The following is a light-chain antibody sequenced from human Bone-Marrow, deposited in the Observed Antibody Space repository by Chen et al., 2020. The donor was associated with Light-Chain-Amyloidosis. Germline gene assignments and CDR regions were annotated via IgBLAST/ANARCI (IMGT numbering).Light chain of an antibody. CDR3: QQYYSTPQT. CDR2: WAS. Sequence: DIVMTQSPDSLAVSLGERATINCKSSQSILNSSKNKKSLAWYQQKPGQPPKLLIYWASTRESGVPDRFSGSGSGTDFTLTISSLQAEDVAVYYCQQYYSTPQTFGQGTKVEIK. J-gene: IGKJ1*01. CDR1: QSILNSSKNKKS. V-gene: IGKV4-1*01.